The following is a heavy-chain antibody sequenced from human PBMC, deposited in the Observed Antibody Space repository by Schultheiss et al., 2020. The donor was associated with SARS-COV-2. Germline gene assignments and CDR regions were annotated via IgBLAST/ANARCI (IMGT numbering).Heavy chain of an antibody. CDR3: ARYYSGNYYALDY. CDR2: IYYSGST. D-gene: IGHD1-26*01. Sequence: SQTLSLTCGVSGYSISSGYYWGWIRQPPGKGLEWIGSIYYSGSTYYNPSLKSRVTISVDTSKNQISLKLRSVTAADTAVYYCARYYSGNYYALDYWGQGTLVTVSS. J-gene: IGHJ4*02. V-gene: IGHV4-38-2*01. CDR1: GYSISSGYY.